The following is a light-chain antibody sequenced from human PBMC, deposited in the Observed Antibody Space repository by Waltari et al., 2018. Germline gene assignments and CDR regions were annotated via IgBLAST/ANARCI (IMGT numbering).Light chain of an antibody. CDR2: DAS. CDR3: QQRSNWPELT. J-gene: IGKJ4*01. CDR1: QSVGTS. Sequence: EIVLKQSPATLSLCPGERATLSCRASQSVGTSLAWYQQKPGQAPMLLIYDASNRATGIPARFSGVGSGTDFTVTISSLEPEDFAVYYCQQRSNWPELTFGGGTKVQIK. V-gene: IGKV3-11*01.